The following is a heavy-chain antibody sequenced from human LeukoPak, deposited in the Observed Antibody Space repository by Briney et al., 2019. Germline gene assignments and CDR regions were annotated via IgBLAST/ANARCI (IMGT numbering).Heavy chain of an antibody. CDR1: GFTFSSYW. Sequence: PGGSLRLSCAASGFTFSSYWMHWVRQAPGKGLVWVSRINSEGSSTSYADSVKGRLTISRDNAKNTLYLQMNSLIAEDTAVYYCARDDVNRLNLLDYWGQGTLVTVSS. J-gene: IGHJ4*02. D-gene: IGHD2/OR15-2a*01. CDR3: ARDDVNRLNLLDY. CDR2: INSEGSST. V-gene: IGHV3-74*01.